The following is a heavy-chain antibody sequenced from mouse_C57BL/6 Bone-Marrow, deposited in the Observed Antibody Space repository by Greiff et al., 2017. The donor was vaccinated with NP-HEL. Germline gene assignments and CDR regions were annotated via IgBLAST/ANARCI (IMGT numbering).Heavy chain of an antibody. V-gene: IGHV1-42*01. CDR1: GYSFTGYY. CDR2: INPSTGGT. J-gene: IGHJ2*01. CDR3: ARAPTFVDY. Sequence: EVQLQQSGPELVKPGASVKISCKASGYSFTGYYMNWVKQSPEKSLEWIGEINPSTGGTTYNQKFKAKATLTVDQSSSTAYMQLKSLTSEDSAVYYCARAPTFVDYWGQGTTLTVSS.